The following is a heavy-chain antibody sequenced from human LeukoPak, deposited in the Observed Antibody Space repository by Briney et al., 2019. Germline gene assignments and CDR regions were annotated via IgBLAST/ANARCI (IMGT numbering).Heavy chain of an antibody. D-gene: IGHD2-2*01. Sequence: PGGSLRLSCAASGFTFSSYWMHWVRQAPGKGLVWVSRINSDGSSTSYADSVKGRFTISRDNAKNTLYLQMNSLRAEDTAVYYCARDVPLRYYYGMDVWGQRTTVTVPS. CDR3: ARDVPLRYYYGMDV. CDR2: INSDGSST. V-gene: IGHV3-74*01. J-gene: IGHJ6*02. CDR1: GFTFSSYW.